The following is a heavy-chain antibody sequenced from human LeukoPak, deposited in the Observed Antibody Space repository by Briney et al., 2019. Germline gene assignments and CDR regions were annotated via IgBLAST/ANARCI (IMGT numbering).Heavy chain of an antibody. J-gene: IGHJ4*02. Sequence: GGSLRLSCSASGFTFSRFAMTWVRHLPGKGLEWVSTISGNGLQTFYAGSVKGRFSVSRDDSVNIVYLKMDSLRADDSALYSCAKDANYLDSSGYFIPFDYWGPGTLVTVAS. CDR3: AKDANYLDSSGYFIPFDY. CDR1: GFTFSRFA. V-gene: IGHV3-23*01. D-gene: IGHD3-22*01. CDR2: ISGNGLQT.